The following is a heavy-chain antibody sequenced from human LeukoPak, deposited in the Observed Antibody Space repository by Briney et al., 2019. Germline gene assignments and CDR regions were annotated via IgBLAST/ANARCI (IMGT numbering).Heavy chain of an antibody. CDR1: GFSFTNYW. V-gene: IGHV3-7*01. Sequence: GGSLRLSCAASGFSFTNYWMYWVRQAPGKGLEWLASTNQDGNQKYYVDSVKGRFTISRDNAKKSLYLQMNSLRAEDTAAYFCASGANSGFWGQGTLVTVSS. CDR2: TNQDGNQK. D-gene: IGHD6-19*01. CDR3: ASGANSGF. J-gene: IGHJ1*01.